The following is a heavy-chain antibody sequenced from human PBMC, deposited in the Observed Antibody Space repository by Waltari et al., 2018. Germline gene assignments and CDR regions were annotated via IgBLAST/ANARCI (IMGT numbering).Heavy chain of an antibody. Sequence: QVQLVQSGAEVKKPGSSVKVSCKASGGTFSSYAISWVRQAPGQGLEWMGGIIPILGIANYAQKFQGRVTITADESTSTAYMELSSLRSEDTAVYYCASSTYYYDSSGYFVYWGQGTLVTVSS. CDR2: IIPILGIA. D-gene: IGHD3-22*01. CDR1: GGTFSSYA. CDR3: ASSTYYYDSSGYFVY. V-gene: IGHV1-69*04. J-gene: IGHJ4*02.